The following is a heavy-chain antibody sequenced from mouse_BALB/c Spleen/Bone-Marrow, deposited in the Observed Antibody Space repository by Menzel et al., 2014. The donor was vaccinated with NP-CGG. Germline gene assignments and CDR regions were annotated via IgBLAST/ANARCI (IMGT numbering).Heavy chain of an antibody. CDR2: IDPANGNT. CDR1: GFNIKDTY. D-gene: IGHD1-3*01. Sequence: EVQVVESGAELVKPGASVKLSCSASGFNIKDTYMHWVKQRPEQGLEWIGRIDPANGNTKYDPKFQDKATITADTSSNTVDLQLSSLTFEDTAVYYCARQEFAIYWYFDVWGAGTTVTVSS. CDR3: ARQEFAIYWYFDV. J-gene: IGHJ1*01. V-gene: IGHV14-3*02.